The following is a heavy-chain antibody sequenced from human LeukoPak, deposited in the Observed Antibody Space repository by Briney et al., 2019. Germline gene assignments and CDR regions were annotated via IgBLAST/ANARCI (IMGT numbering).Heavy chain of an antibody. CDR1: GYTFTGYY. Sequence: VASVKVSCKASGYTFTGYYMHWVRQAPGQGLEWMGWINPNSGGTNYAQKFQGRVTMTRDTSISTAYMELSRLRSDDTAVYYCARDVIYYYDSSGYSPSYYYYYMDVWGKGTTVTVSS. CDR3: ARDVIYYYDSSGYSPSYYYYYMDV. J-gene: IGHJ6*03. CDR2: INPNSGGT. V-gene: IGHV1-2*02. D-gene: IGHD3-22*01.